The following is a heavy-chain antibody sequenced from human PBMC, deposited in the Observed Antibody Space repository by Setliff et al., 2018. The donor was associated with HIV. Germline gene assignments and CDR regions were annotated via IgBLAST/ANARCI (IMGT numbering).Heavy chain of an antibody. CDR1: GGSISSSSYY. Sequence: PSETLSLTCTVSGGSISSSSYYWGWIRQPPGKGLEWIGSIYYSGSTYYNPSLKSRVTISVDTSKYQFSLKLSSLTAADTAVYYCAQAYGSGSYYGYYYYYYYMDVWGKGTTVTVSS. J-gene: IGHJ6*03. V-gene: IGHV4-39*01. D-gene: IGHD3-10*01. CDR3: AQAYGSGSYYGYYYYYYYMDV. CDR2: IYYSGST.